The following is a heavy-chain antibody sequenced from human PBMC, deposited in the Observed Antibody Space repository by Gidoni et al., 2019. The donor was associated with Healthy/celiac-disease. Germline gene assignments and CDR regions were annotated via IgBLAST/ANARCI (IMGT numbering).Heavy chain of an antibody. J-gene: IGHJ4*02. CDR2: IYYSGST. V-gene: IGHV4-39*01. D-gene: IGHD6-19*01. CDR1: GGSISSSSYY. Sequence: QLQLQESGPGLVKPSETLSLTCTVSGGSISSSSYYWGWIRQPPGKGLEWIGSIYYSGSTYYNPSLKSRVTISVDTSKNQFSLKLSSVTAADTAVYYCARSFTPISSGWYWEFDYWGQGTLVTVSS. CDR3: ARSFTPISSGWYWEFDY.